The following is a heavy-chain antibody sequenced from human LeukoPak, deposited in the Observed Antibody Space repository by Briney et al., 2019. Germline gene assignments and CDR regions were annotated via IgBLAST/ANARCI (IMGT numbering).Heavy chain of an antibody. CDR3: ARDANYFGSGMTFNWFDP. CDR2: ISYDGGSK. D-gene: IGHD3-10*01. J-gene: IGHJ5*02. Sequence: GGSLRLSCAASGFTFSTYGMHWVRQAPGKGLEWVAVISYDGGSKYYADSVKGRFTISRDNSKNTLFLQMNSLRHEDPAMFYCARDANYFGSGMTFNWFDPWGQGTLVTVSS. CDR1: GFTFSTYG. V-gene: IGHV3-30*03.